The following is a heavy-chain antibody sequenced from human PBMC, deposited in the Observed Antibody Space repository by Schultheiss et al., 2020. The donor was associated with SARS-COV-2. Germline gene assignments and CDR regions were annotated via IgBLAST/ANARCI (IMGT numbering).Heavy chain of an antibody. D-gene: IGHD4-11*01. CDR3: VRGTTVTTFDS. CDR2: TYFNSKWYN. Sequence: SQTLSLTCAISGDRVSETSVTWDWIRQSPSRGLEWLGRTYFNSKWYNDYAFSVKGRIIINPDTSKNEFSLQLNSVTPEDTAVYYCVRGTTVTTFDSWGQGTLVTVSS. V-gene: IGHV6-1*01. CDR1: GDRVSETSVT. J-gene: IGHJ4*02.